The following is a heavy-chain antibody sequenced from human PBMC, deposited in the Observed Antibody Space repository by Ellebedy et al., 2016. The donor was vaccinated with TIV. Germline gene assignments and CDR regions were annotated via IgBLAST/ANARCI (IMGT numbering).Heavy chain of an antibody. V-gene: IGHV3-23*01. D-gene: IGHD3-3*01. J-gene: IGHJ4*02. CDR3: ARSRITTFGVVTSFDS. Sequence: GESLKISXSASGFTFNTYAMSWVRQAPGKGLEWVSGISDSGVNTYEADSVKGRFTISRDNSRNTLFLQMNSLRSEDTAVYCCARSRITTFGVVTSFDSWGQGTLVTVSS. CDR1: GFTFNTYA. CDR2: ISDSGVNT.